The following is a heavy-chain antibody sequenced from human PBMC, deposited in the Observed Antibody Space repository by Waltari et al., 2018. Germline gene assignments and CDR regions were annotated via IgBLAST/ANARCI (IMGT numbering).Heavy chain of an antibody. CDR2: VDPEDGET. Sequence: EVQLVQSGAEVKKPGATVKISCKASGYTFTDYYMHWVQQAPGKGLEWMGRVDPEDGETIYAEKFQGRVTITADTSTDTAYMELSSVTAADTAVYYCARDREGWTMDVWGKGTTVTVSS. CDR3: ARDREGWTMDV. J-gene: IGHJ6*03. CDR1: GYTFTDYY. V-gene: IGHV1-69-2*01. D-gene: IGHD1-26*01.